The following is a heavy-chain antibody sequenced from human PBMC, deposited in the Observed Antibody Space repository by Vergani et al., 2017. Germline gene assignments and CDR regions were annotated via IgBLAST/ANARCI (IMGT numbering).Heavy chain of an antibody. Sequence: QVQLHESGPGLVKPSETLSLICSVSGVSMQSGSFYWTWIRQTAERRLEWMGRVYPSGTTNYNPSLNGRVTIFVDKSKNQFSLQLTSVTAADSALYFCASIARAPTRRNPPPDYWGQGILVTVSS. V-gene: IGHV4-61*02. CDR3: ASIARAPTRRNPPPDY. D-gene: IGHD3-16*02. CDR2: VYPSGTT. CDR1: GVSMQSGSFY. J-gene: IGHJ4*02.